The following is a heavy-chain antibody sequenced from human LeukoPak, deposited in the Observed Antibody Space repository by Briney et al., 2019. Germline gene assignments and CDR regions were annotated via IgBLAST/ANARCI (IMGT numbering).Heavy chain of an antibody. V-gene: IGHV1-69*05. CDR1: GGTFSSYA. CDR2: IIPIFDTA. CDR3: ARGRWMGATDDY. J-gene: IGHJ4*02. Sequence: ASVKVSCKASGGTFSSYAISWVRQAPGQGLEWMGGIIPIFDTANYAQKFQGRVTITTDESTSTAYMELSSLRSEDTAVYYCARGRWMGATDDYWGQGTLVTVSS. D-gene: IGHD1-26*01.